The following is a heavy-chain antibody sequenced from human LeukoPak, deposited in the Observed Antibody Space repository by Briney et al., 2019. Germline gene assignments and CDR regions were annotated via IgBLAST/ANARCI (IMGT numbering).Heavy chain of an antibody. CDR1: GGSISSYY. CDR2: IYYSGST. V-gene: IGHV4-59*01. Sequence: SVTLSLTCTVSGGSISSYYWSWIRQPPGKGLEWIGYIYYSGSTNYNPSLKSRVTISVDTSKNQFSLKLSSVTAADTAVYYCARDTSDIVVVPAVHSSSPFDYWGQGTLVTVSS. CDR3: ARDTSDIVVVPAVHSSSPFDY. D-gene: IGHD2-2*01. J-gene: IGHJ4*02.